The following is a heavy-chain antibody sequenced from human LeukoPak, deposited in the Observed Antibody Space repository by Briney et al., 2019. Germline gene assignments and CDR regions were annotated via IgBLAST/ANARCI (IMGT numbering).Heavy chain of an antibody. V-gene: IGHV3-30-3*01. CDR3: ARDRVDYGDPTYYYGMDV. J-gene: IGHJ6*02. CDR1: GFTFSSYA. D-gene: IGHD4-17*01. CDR2: ISYDGSNK. Sequence: PGGSLRLSCAASGFTFSSYAMHRVRQAPGKGLEWVAVISYDGSNKYYADSVKGRFTISRDSSKNTLYLQMNSLRAEDTAVYYCARDRVDYGDPTYYYGMDVWGQGTTVTVSS.